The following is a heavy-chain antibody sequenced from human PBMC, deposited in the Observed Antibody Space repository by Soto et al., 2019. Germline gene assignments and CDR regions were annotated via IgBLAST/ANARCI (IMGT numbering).Heavy chain of an antibody. J-gene: IGHJ6*02. V-gene: IGHV1-69*13. CDR2: IVPIYGIP. CDR3: ARGPNWNARYYYYGMDV. Sequence: SVKVSCKTSGGTFNTHAISWVRQAPGHGFEWMGGIVPIYGIPSHAQKFQGRVTITADEPTTTVYMELSSLRSDDTAVYYCARGPNWNARYYYYGMDVWGQGTTVTVSS. CDR1: GGTFNTHA. D-gene: IGHD1-1*01.